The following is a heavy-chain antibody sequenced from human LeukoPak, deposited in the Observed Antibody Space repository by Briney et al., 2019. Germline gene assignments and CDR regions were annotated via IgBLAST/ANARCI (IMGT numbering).Heavy chain of an antibody. CDR1: GYTFNDYF. CDR3: ARDLRSDGVTYGQDS. Sequence: ASVKVSCKASGYTFNDYFIHWVRQAPGQGLEWMGWIIPKCGATNYSQRFRDRLTMTSDTSTAYMDLRSLTSDDTAVYYCARDLRSDGVTYGQDSWGQGTLVTVSS. V-gene: IGHV1-2*02. J-gene: IGHJ4*02. CDR2: IIPKCGAT. D-gene: IGHD3-10*01.